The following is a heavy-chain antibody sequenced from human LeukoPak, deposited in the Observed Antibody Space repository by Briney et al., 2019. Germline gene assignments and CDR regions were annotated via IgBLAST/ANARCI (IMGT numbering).Heavy chain of an antibody. CDR3: ARRAVTTDY. CDR1: GGSFSGYY. CDR2: INHSGST. V-gene: IGHV4-34*01. D-gene: IGHD4-17*01. Sequence: KSSETLSLTCAVYGGSFSGYYWSWIRRPPGKGLEWIGEINHSGSTNYNPSLKSRVTISVDTSKNQFSLKLSSVTAADTVVYYCARRAVTTDYWGQGTLVTVSS. J-gene: IGHJ4*02.